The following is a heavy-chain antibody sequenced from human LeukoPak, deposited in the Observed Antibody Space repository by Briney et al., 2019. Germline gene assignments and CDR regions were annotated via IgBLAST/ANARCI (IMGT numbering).Heavy chain of an antibody. J-gene: IGHJ4*02. CDR1: GDSITSYY. Sequence: PSETLSLTCTVSGDSITSYYWSWIRQPPRQGLVWIGFIYYSGSTNYNPSLKSRVTISVDTSKNQFSLKLSSVTAADTAVYYCARLSPYDSGGYYSQFDCWGQGTLVTVSS. CDR2: IYYSGST. D-gene: IGHD3-22*01. CDR3: ARLSPYDSGGYYSQFDC. V-gene: IGHV4-59*08.